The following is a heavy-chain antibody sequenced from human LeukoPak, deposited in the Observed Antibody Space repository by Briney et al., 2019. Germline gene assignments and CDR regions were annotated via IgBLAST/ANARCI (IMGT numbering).Heavy chain of an antibody. CDR1: GYTFDDYG. CDR2: INWNGGST. J-gene: IGHJ3*02. Sequence: GGSLRLSCAASGYTFDDYGMSWVRRAPGRGLERVSGINWNGGSTGYVDAVKGRFTISRDNAKNSLDVQMNSLRAEDTALYYCARVRNGYSYDAFDIWGQGTMVTVSS. D-gene: IGHD5-24*01. V-gene: IGHV3-20*04. CDR3: ARVRNGYSYDAFDI.